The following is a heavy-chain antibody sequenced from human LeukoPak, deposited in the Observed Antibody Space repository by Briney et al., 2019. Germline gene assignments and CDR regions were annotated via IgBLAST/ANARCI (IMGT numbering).Heavy chain of an antibody. J-gene: IGHJ4*02. Sequence: GGSLRLSCAASGLTFSSYSMNWVRQAPGKGLEWVSSISSSSSYIYYADSVKGRFTISRDNAKNSLYLQMNSLRAEDTAVYYCARGRITIFGVVIDPYYFDYWGQGTLVTVSS. D-gene: IGHD3-3*01. CDR3: ARGRITIFGVVIDPYYFDY. V-gene: IGHV3-21*01. CDR2: ISSSSSYI. CDR1: GLTFSSYS.